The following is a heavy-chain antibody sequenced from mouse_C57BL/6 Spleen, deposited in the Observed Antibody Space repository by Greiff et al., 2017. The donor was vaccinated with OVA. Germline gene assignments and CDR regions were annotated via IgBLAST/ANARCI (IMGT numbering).Heavy chain of an antibody. D-gene: IGHD1-1*01. CDR3: TRDGYYGRGDV. J-gene: IGHJ1*03. CDR1: GFTFSSYA. CDR2: FSSGGDYI. V-gene: IGHV5-9-1*02. Sequence: EVHLVESGEGLVKPGGSLKLSCAASGFTFSSYAMSWVRQTPEKRLEWVAYFSSGGDYIYYADTVKGRFTISRDNARNTLYLQMSSLKSEDTAMYYCTRDGYYGRGDVWGTGTTVTVSS.